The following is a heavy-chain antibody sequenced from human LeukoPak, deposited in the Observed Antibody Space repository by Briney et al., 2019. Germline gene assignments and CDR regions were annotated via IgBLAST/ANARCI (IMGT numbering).Heavy chain of an antibody. D-gene: IGHD2-2*01. V-gene: IGHV1-18*01. CDR1: GYTFTSYG. Sequence: VASVKVSCKASGYTFTSYGISWVRQAPGQGLEWMGWISAYNGNTNYAQKLQGRVTMTTDTSTSTAYMELRSLRSDDTAVYYCARDLLIVVVPAATSGGRYYYYYGMDVWGQGTTVTVSS. CDR3: ARDLLIVVVPAATSGGRYYYYYGMDV. J-gene: IGHJ6*02. CDR2: ISAYNGNT.